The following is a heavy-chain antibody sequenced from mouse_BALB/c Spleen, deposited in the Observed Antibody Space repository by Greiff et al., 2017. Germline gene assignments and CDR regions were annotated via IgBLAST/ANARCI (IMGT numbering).Heavy chain of an antibody. V-gene: IGHV1-18*01. CDR1: GYTFTDYN. Sequence: EVQLQESGPELVKPGASVKIPCKASGYTFTDYNMDWVKQSHGKSLEWIGDINPNNGGTIYNQKFKGKATLTVDKSSSTAYMELRSLTSEDTAVYYCARSIYDGYYGFAYWGQGTLVTVSA. D-gene: IGHD2-3*01. CDR2: INPNNGGT. J-gene: IGHJ3*01. CDR3: ARSIYDGYYGFAY.